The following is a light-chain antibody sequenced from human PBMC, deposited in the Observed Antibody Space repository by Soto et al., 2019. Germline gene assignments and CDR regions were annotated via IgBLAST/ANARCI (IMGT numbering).Light chain of an antibody. J-gene: IGLJ1*01. V-gene: IGLV1-40*01. CDR2: GNS. Sequence: QSVLTQPPSVSGAPGQRVTISCTGSRSNIGAVYDVHWYQQLPGTAPKLFIYGNSNRPSGVPDRFSGSKSGTSASLAITGLQAEDEADYYCQSYDSSLTRYVFGTGTKLTVL. CDR3: QSYDSSLTRYV. CDR1: RSNIGAVYD.